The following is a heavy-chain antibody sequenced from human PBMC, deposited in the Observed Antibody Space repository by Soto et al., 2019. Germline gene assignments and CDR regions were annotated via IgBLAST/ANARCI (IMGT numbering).Heavy chain of an antibody. CDR1: GFTFSSYG. V-gene: IGHV3-33*01. CDR2: IWYDGSNK. J-gene: IGHJ4*02. Sequence: GGSLRLSCAASGFTFSSYGMHWVRQAPGKGLEWVAVIWYDGSNKYYADSVKGRFTISRDNSKNTLYLQMNSLRAEDTAVYYCARDSITNYLDYWGQGTLVTVSS. CDR3: ARDSITNYLDY. D-gene: IGHD1-20*01.